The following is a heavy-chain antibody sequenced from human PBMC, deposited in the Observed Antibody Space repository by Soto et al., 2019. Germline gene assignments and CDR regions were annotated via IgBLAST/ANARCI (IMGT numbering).Heavy chain of an antibody. CDR1: EFTLSSYS. J-gene: IGHJ6*02. Sequence: GGSLRLSCAASEFTLSSYSMNWVRQAPGKGLERVANIMNGGSNKYYVVSVKGRFTISRDNAKISLYLQMNSLRAEDTAVYYCARGKAARPAYYYYGMDVWGQGTAVTVSS. CDR3: ARGKAARPAYYYYGMDV. V-gene: IGHV3-48*01. CDR2: IMNGGSNK. D-gene: IGHD6-6*01.